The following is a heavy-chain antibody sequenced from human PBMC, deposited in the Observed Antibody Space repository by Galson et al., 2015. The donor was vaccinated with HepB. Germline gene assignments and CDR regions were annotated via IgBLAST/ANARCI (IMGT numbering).Heavy chain of an antibody. CDR3: ARGRSGRQQLAWGY. J-gene: IGHJ4*02. D-gene: IGHD6-13*01. CDR1: GGSFSGYY. CDR2: INHSGST. Sequence: SEPLSVTCAVYGGSFSGYYCSWIRQPPGKGLEWIGEINHSGSTNYNPSLKSRVTISVDTSKHQFSLKLSSVTAADTAVYYCARGRSGRQQLAWGYWGQGTLVTVSS. V-gene: IGHV4-34*01.